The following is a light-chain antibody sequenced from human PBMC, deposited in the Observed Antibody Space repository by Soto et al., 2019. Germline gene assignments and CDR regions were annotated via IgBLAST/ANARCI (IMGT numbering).Light chain of an antibody. J-gene: IGKJ4*01. Sequence: EIVLTQSPGTLSLSPGERATLSCRASQSVSSSYLAWYQQKPGQPPRLLIYGASSMATGIPDRFSGSGSGTDFTLTITRLEPGDFAVYYCQHYRTSFGGGTKVEIK. CDR1: QSVSSSY. CDR3: QHYRTS. V-gene: IGKV3-20*01. CDR2: GAS.